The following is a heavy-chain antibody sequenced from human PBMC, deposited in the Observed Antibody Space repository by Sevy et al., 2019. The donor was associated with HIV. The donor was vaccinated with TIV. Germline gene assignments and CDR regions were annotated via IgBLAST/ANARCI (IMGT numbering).Heavy chain of an antibody. CDR3: AAALGRYDF. D-gene: IGHD6-25*01. V-gene: IGHV3-48*01. CDR2: ITSTSTVI. Sequence: GGSLRLSCAASGFTFSDYSMNWVRQAPGKGLEWISYITSTSTVIFYAHSVRGRFDISRDNARNSLYLQMNSLRAEDTAIYYCAAALGRYDFWGQGTLVTVSS. CDR1: GFTFSDYS. J-gene: IGHJ4*02.